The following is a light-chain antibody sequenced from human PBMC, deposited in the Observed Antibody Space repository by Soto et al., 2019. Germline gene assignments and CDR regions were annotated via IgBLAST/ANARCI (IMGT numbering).Light chain of an antibody. Sequence: DIVLTQSPLSLPVAPGESASISCKASQSLLHSNGYNYLDWYLQKPGKAPKLLIYKASTLKSGVPSRFSGSGSATEFTLTIASLKPEDFAIYFCLHQKSFPWAFGQGTKVDI. J-gene: IGKJ1*01. CDR3: LHQKSFPWA. CDR1: QSLLHSNGYNY. V-gene: IGKV2-28*01. CDR2: KAS.